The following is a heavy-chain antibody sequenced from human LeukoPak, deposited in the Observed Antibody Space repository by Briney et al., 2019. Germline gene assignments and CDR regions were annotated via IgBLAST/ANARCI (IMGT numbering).Heavy chain of an antibody. CDR1: GGTFSSYA. CDR2: INPSGGST. D-gene: IGHD5-24*01. V-gene: IGHV1-46*01. CDR3: ARAFFLGGYNLGY. Sequence: ASVKVSCKASGGTFSSYAISWVRQAPGQGLEWMGIINPSGGSTSYAQKFQGRVTMTRDMSTSTVYMELSSLRSEDTAVYYCARAFFLGGYNLGYWGQGTLVTVSS. J-gene: IGHJ4*02.